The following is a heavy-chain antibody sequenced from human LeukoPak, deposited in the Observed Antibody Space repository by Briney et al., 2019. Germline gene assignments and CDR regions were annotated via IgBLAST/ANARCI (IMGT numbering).Heavy chain of an antibody. J-gene: IGHJ4*02. V-gene: IGHV1-8*01. CDR1: GYTLTSYD. D-gene: IGHD3-3*01. CDR2: MNPNSGNT. CDR3: ARVSTYFGVVTDFDY. Sequence: GASVKVSCKASGYTLTSYDINWVRQATGQGLEWMGWMNPNSGNTGYAQKFQGRVTMTRNTSISTAYMELSSLRSEDTAVYYCARVSTYFGVVTDFDYWGRGTLVTVSS.